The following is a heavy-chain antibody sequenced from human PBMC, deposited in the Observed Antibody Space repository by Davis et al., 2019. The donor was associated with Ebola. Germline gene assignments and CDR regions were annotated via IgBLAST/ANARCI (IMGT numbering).Heavy chain of an antibody. D-gene: IGHD6-19*01. Sequence: GESLKISCAASGFTFSSYAMSWVRQAPGKGLEWVSAISGSGGSTYYADSVKGRFTISRDTSKNTVYLEMNNLRPEDTAVYYCARDVGSAWRWFDPWGQGTLVTVSS. CDR2: ISGSGGST. J-gene: IGHJ5*02. CDR1: GFTFSSYA. CDR3: ARDVGSAWRWFDP. V-gene: IGHV3-23*01.